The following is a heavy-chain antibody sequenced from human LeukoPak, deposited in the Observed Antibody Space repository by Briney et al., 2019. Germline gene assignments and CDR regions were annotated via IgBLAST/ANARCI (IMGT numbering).Heavy chain of an antibody. CDR3: AREELGYCSSASCRDWFDP. Sequence: GASVKVSCNSSEYTFTGYYIDWVRQAPGQGLEWMGWINPNSGGTDYAQKFQGRVTMTRDTSINTAYMELSRLTSDDTAVYYCAREELGYCSSASCRDWFDPWGQGTLVTVSS. V-gene: IGHV1-2*02. CDR1: EYTFTGYY. J-gene: IGHJ5*02. D-gene: IGHD2-2*01. CDR2: INPNSGGT.